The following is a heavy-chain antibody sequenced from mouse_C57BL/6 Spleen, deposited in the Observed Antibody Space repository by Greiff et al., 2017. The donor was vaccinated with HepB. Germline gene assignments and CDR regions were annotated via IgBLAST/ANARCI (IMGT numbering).Heavy chain of an antibody. V-gene: IGHV1-15*01. CDR1: GYTFTDYE. CDR2: IDPETGGT. Sequence: VQLQQSGAELVRPGASVTLSCKASGYTFTDYEMHWVKQTPVHGLEWIGAIDPETGGTAYNQKFKGKAILTADKSSSTAYMELRSLTSEDSAGYYCTREGGIYYDYDGAYWGQGTTLTVSS. D-gene: IGHD2-4*01. J-gene: IGHJ2*01. CDR3: TREGGIYYDYDGAY.